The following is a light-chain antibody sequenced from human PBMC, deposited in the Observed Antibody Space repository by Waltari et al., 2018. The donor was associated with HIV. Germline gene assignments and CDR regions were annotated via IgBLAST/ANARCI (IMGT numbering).Light chain of an antibody. CDR2: EVN. CDR3: SSYTSSSTVV. Sequence: QSALTQPASVSGSPGQSITISCTGTSSDVGSYNLVSWYQQHPGKAPKLMISEVNKRPSGVSNRFSGSKSGNTASLTISGLQAEDEADYYRSSYTSSSTVVFGGGTKLTVL. J-gene: IGLJ2*01. CDR1: SSDVGSYNL. V-gene: IGLV2-14*02.